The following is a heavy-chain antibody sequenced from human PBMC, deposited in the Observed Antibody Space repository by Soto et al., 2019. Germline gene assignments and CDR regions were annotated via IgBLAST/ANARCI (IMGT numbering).Heavy chain of an antibody. V-gene: IGHV3-23*01. D-gene: IGHD3-10*01. J-gene: IGHJ4*02. CDR1: GFTFSSYV. Sequence: PGGSLRLSCGASGFTFSSYVMSWVRQAPGKGLEWVSAISGSGGSTYHADSVKGRFTISRDNSKNTLDLQMNSLRAEDTAVYYCAKDAGGDFDYWGQGTLVTVSS. CDR2: ISGSGGST. CDR3: AKDAGGDFDY.